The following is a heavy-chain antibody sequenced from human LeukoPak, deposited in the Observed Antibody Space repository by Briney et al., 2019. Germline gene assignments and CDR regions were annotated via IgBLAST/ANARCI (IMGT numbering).Heavy chain of an antibody. Sequence: PGGSLRLSCAASGFTFSSYGMHWVRQAPGKGLEWVAFIRYDGSNKYYADSVKGRFTISRDNSKNTLYLQMNSLRAEDTAVYYCANRRQNYFDYWGQGTLVTVSS. V-gene: IGHV3-30*02. J-gene: IGHJ4*02. CDR2: IRYDGSNK. CDR1: GFTFSSYG. CDR3: ANRRQNYFDY.